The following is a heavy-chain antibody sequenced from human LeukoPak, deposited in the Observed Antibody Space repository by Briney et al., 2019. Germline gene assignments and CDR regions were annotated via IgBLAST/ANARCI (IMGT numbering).Heavy chain of an antibody. V-gene: IGHV4-59*01. CDR1: GGSISSYY. Sequence: PSETLPLTCTVSGGSISSYYWSWIRQPPGKGLEWIGYIYYSGSTNYNPSLKSRVTIAVDTSKNQFSLKLSSVTAADTAVYYCARDQPLPDYWGQGTLVTVSS. CDR2: IYYSGST. CDR3: ARDQPLPDY. J-gene: IGHJ4*02.